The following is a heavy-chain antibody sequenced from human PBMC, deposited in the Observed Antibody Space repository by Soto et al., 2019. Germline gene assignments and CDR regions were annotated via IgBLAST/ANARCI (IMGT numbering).Heavy chain of an antibody. J-gene: IGHJ3*02. CDR3: AAKRFLEWYPGAFDI. Sequence: ASVKVSCKASGFTFTSSAMQWVRQARGQRLEWIGWIVVGSGNTNYAQKFQERVTITRDMSTSTAYMELSSLRSEDTAVYYCAAKRFLEWYPGAFDIWGQGTMVTVSS. CDR1: GFTFTSSA. CDR2: IVVGSGNT. D-gene: IGHD3-3*01. V-gene: IGHV1-58*02.